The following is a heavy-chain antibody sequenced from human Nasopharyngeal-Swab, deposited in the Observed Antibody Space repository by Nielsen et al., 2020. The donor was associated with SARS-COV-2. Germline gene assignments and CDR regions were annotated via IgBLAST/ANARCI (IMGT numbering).Heavy chain of an antibody. D-gene: IGHD6-19*01. Sequence: LKISCAASGFPFSSYGVHWVRQAPGKGLEWVAVISYDGSNKYYADSVKGRFTISRDNSKNTLYLQMNSLRAEDTAVYYCAKDWQWLVWGDAFDIWGQGTMVTVSS. CDR3: AKDWQWLVWGDAFDI. J-gene: IGHJ3*02. CDR1: GFPFSSYG. V-gene: IGHV3-30*18. CDR2: ISYDGSNK.